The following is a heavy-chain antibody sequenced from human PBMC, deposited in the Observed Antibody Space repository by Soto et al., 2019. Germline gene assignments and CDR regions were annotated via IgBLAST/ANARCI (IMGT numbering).Heavy chain of an antibody. CDR1: GGTFSSYA. Sequence: SVKVSCKASGGTFSSYAISWVRQAPGQGLEWMGGIIPIFGTANYAQKFQGRVTITADESTSTAYMELSSLRSEDTAVYYCAGGGYYYDSSGYSPRYHFDYWGQGTLATVSS. D-gene: IGHD3-22*01. J-gene: IGHJ4*02. CDR3: AGGGYYYDSSGYSPRYHFDY. CDR2: IIPIFGTA. V-gene: IGHV1-69*13.